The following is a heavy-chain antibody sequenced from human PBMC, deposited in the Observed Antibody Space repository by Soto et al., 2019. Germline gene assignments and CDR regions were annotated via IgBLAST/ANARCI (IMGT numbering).Heavy chain of an antibody. V-gene: IGHV1-18*01. Sequence: GASVKVSCKASGYTFTSYGISWVRQAPGQGLEWMGWISAYNGNTSYAQKLQGGVTMTTDTSTSTAYMELRSLRSDDTAMYYCARDRLDDFWSGYYFKGYYYGMDVWGQGTTVTVYS. J-gene: IGHJ6*02. CDR1: GYTFTSYG. CDR3: ARDRLDDFWSGYYFKGYYYGMDV. CDR2: ISAYNGNT. D-gene: IGHD3-3*01.